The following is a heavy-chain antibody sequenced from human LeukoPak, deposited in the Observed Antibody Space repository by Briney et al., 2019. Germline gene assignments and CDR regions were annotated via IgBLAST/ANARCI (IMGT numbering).Heavy chain of an antibody. CDR2: ICSNDNNT. CDR3: AKIDYYDIRHFDY. J-gene: IGHJ4*02. CDR1: GFTFSSYA. Sequence: GGSLRLSCAASGFTFSSYAMNWVRQAPGKGLEWVSAICSNDNNTYYANSVKGRFTISRDNSKNTLSLQLNSLRAEDTAVYYCAKIDYYDIRHFDYWGQGTLVTVSS. D-gene: IGHD3-22*01. V-gene: IGHV3-23*01.